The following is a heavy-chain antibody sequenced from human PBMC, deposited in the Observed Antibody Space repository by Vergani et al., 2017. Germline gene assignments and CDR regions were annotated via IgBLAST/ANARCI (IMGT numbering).Heavy chain of an antibody. D-gene: IGHD2-2*02. J-gene: IGHJ4*02. CDR1: GFTFSSYA. V-gene: IGHV3-30-3*01. CDR3: ARGPRGSLYCSSTSCYIWRFDY. Sequence: VQVVESGGGLVQPGGSLRLSCAASGFTFSSYAMHWVRQAPGKGLEWVAVISYDGSNKYYADSVKGRFTISRDNSKNTLYLQMNSLRAEDTAVYYCARGPRGSLYCSSTSCYIWRFDYWGQGTLVTVSS. CDR2: ISYDGSNK.